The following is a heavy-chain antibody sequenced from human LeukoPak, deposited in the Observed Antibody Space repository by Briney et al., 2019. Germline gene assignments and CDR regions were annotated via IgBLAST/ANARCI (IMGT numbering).Heavy chain of an antibody. V-gene: IGHV4-61*02. D-gene: IGHD1-14*01. J-gene: IGHJ4*02. CDR1: GNSISSGDNY. Sequence: PSETLSLTCTVSGNSISSGDNYWSWIRQPAGKGLEWIGRIYTSGSTNYNPSLKSRVTISGDTSKNQFSLRLSSVTAADTAVCYCARDLNPFDYWGQGTLVAVSS. CDR2: IYTSGST. CDR3: ARDLNPFDY.